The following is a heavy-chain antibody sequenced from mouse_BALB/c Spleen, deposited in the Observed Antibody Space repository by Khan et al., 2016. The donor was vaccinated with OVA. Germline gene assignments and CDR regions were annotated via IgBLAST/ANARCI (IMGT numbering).Heavy chain of an antibody. Sequence: QVQLQQSGAELVRPGVSVKISCKGSGYTFTDFTIHWVKQSHAQSLEWIGVISTYYGDVTYNQKFKGKATMTVDKSSSTTYMELARLTSEDSAIYYWARGGGGSRFAYWGQGTLVTVSA. CDR2: ISTYYGDV. CDR3: ARGGGGSRFAY. J-gene: IGHJ3*01. CDR1: GYTFTDFT. V-gene: IGHV1S137*01.